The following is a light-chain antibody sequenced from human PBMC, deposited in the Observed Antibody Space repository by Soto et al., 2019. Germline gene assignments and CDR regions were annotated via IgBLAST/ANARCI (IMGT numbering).Light chain of an antibody. CDR2: GAS. CDR3: QQYGSSGT. V-gene: IGKV3-20*01. CDR1: KSVSSSY. J-gene: IGKJ4*02. Sequence: VWPQTQCTVAWSAGAGARLRGRAGKSVSSSYLAWYQQKPGQAPRLLIYGASSRATGIPDRFSGSGSGTDFTLTIGGLEPEDFAVYYCQQYGSSGTFGEGTRVDIK.